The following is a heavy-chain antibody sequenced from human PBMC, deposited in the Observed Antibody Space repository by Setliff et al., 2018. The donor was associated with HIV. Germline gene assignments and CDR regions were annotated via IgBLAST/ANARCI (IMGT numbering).Heavy chain of an antibody. CDR2: INTGNGNT. D-gene: IGHD3-10*01. J-gene: IGHJ6*03. CDR1: GYTFTTYA. Sequence: GASVKVSCKASGYTFTTYAIHWVRQAPGQRLEWMGWINTGNGNTKYSQEFQGRVTITRDTSASTAYMELSSLRSEDTAVYYCAREGKFRYYYYMDVWGKGTTVTVSS. CDR3: AREGKFRYYYYMDV. V-gene: IGHV1-3*03.